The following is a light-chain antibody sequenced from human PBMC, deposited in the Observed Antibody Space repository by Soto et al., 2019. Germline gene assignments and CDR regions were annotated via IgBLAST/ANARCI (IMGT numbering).Light chain of an antibody. CDR1: QGISSY. CDR3: QQLNSYPYT. J-gene: IGKJ2*01. V-gene: IGKV1-9*01. Sequence: IQLTQSPSSLSASVGDRVTITCRASQGISSYLAWYQQKPGKAPKLLIYAASTLQSGVPSRFSGSGSGTDFPLTVSSLQPEDFATYSCQQLNSYPYTFDQGTKLEIK. CDR2: AAS.